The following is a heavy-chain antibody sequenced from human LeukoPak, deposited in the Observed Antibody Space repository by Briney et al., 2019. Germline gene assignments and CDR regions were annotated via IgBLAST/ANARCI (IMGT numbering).Heavy chain of an antibody. CDR3: ARDSTVTDNYYYYYYMDV. D-gene: IGHD4-17*01. CDR1: GGTFSSYA. Sequence: ASVKVSCKASGGTFSSYAISWVRQAPGQGLEWMGGIIPIFGTANYAQKFQGRVTITADESTSTAYMELSSLRSEDTAVYYCARDSTVTDNYYYYYYMDVWGKGTTVTISS. V-gene: IGHV1-69*13. J-gene: IGHJ6*03. CDR2: IIPIFGTA.